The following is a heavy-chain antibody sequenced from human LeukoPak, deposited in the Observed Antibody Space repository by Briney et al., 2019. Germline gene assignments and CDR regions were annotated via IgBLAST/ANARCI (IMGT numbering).Heavy chain of an antibody. Sequence: TSETLSLTCAVSGGPFSGYFWSWIRQSSGKGLEWIGEIHNSGTTNYNPSLNSRVTISEDTSKNQFYLNLSSVTAADTAVYYCARRYYYNLGSFPFDFWSQGTLVTVSP. CDR2: IHNSGTT. CDR1: GGPFSGYF. J-gene: IGHJ4*02. D-gene: IGHD3-10*01. V-gene: IGHV4-34*01. CDR3: ARRYYYNLGSFPFDF.